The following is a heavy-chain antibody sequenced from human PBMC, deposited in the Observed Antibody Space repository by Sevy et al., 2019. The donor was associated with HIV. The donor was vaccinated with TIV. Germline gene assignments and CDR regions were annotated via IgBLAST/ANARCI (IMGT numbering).Heavy chain of an antibody. D-gene: IGHD6-13*01. CDR3: ASFISRSHYSSRWYSGYDY. J-gene: IGHJ4*02. CDR2: ISSSGSTI. V-gene: IGHV3-11*01. Sequence: GGSLRLSCAASGFTFSDYYMSWIRQAPGKGLEWVSYISSSGSTIYYADSVKGRFPISRDNAKNSLYLQMNSLRAGDTAVYYCASFISRSHYSSRWYSGYDYWGQGTLVTVSS. CDR1: GFTFSDYY.